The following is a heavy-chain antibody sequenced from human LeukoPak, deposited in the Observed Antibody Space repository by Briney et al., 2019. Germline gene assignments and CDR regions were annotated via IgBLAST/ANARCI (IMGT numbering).Heavy chain of an antibody. CDR3: TRGGGAFCGGDCYRNFDY. CDR2: IYAGGST. Sequence: PGESLRLSCAASGFTVSSSYMSWVRQAPGEGLEWVSVIYAGGSTYYAGSVKGRFTISRDNSQNALYLQMNGLRDEDTAVYYCTRGGGAFCGGDCYRNFDYWGQGILVTVSS. D-gene: IGHD2-21*02. V-gene: IGHV3-66*02. J-gene: IGHJ4*02. CDR1: GFTVSSSY.